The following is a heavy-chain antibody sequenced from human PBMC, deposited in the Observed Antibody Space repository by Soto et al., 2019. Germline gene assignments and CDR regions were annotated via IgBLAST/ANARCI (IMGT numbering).Heavy chain of an antibody. CDR3: ARPWGYVGSGSYYFDY. D-gene: IGHD3-10*01. CDR2: IYPGDSDT. J-gene: IGHJ4*02. V-gene: IGHV5-51*01. Sequence: PGESLKISCKGSGYSFTSYWIGWVRQMPGKGLEWMGIIYPGDSDTRYSPSFQGQVTISADKSISTAYLQWSSLKASDTAMYYCARPWGYVGSGSYYFDYWGRGTLVTVSS. CDR1: GYSFTSYW.